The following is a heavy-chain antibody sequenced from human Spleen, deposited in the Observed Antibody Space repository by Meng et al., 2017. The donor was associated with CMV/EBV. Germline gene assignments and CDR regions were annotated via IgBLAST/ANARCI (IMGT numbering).Heavy chain of an antibody. CDR1: GHTFPTYW. Sequence: GESLKISCVVSGHTFPTYWMTWVRQAPGKGLEWVANTKQDGTESYYADSVKGRFTISRDNSKNTLYLQMNSLRVEDTAVYYCAKDWALELPGYWGQGTLVTVSS. D-gene: IGHD1-7*01. J-gene: IGHJ4*02. CDR3: AKDWALELPGY. CDR2: TKQDGTES. V-gene: IGHV3-7*01.